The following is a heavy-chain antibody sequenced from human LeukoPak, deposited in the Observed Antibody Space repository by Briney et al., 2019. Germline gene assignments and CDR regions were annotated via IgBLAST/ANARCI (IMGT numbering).Heavy chain of an antibody. J-gene: IGHJ4*02. V-gene: IGHV3-30*02. CDR3: AKGYDSSGFYLDY. CDR1: GFTFSNYG. Sequence: GGSLRLSCAASGFTFSNYGMHWVRQAPGKGLEWVAYMRSDGSTKYYADSVKGRFTISRDNSKNTLYVQMNRLRAEDTAVYYCAKGYDSSGFYLDYWGRGTLVTVSS. D-gene: IGHD3-22*01. CDR2: MRSDGSTK.